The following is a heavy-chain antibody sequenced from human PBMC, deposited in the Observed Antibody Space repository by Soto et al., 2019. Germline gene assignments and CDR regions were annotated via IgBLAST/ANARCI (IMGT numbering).Heavy chain of an antibody. V-gene: IGHV1-3*01. Sequence: ASVKVSCNASGYTFTSYAMHWVRQAPGQRLEWMGWINAGNGNTKYSQKFQGRVTITRDTSASTAYMELSSLRSEDTAVYYCARGEGSYGKRWFDPWGQGTLVTVSS. CDR2: INAGNGNT. CDR3: ARGEGSYGKRWFDP. D-gene: IGHD1-26*01. CDR1: GYTFTSYA. J-gene: IGHJ5*02.